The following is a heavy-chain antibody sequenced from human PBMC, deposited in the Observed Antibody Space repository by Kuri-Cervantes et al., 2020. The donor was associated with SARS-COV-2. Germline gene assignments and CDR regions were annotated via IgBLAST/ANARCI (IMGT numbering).Heavy chain of an antibody. V-gene: IGHV4-39*01. CDR2: IYYSGST. J-gene: IGHJ4*02. CDR1: GGSISSSSYY. Sequence: SETLSLTCTVSGGSISSSSYYWGWIRQPPGKGLEWIGSIYYSGSTYYNPSLKSRVTISVDTSRNQFSLKPSSVTAADTAVYYCARWGGQPDSSGPNELWGQGTLVTVSS. CDR3: ARWGGQPDSSGPNEL. D-gene: IGHD3-22*01.